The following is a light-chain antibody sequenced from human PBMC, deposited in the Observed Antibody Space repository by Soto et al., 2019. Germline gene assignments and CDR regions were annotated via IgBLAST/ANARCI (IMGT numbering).Light chain of an antibody. V-gene: IGKV1-5*03. CDR3: QQYYISWS. CDR1: QSISSW. Sequence: DIQMTQSPSILSASVGDRVPITGRASQSISSWLAWYQQKPGKAPKLLIYKASSLESGVPSRFSGSGSGTEFTLTISSLQPEDFATYSCQQYYISWSFGKGTKVDIK. CDR2: KAS. J-gene: IGKJ1*01.